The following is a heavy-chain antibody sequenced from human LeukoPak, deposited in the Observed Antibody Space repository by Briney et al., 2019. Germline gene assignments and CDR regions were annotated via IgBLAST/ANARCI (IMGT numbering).Heavy chain of an antibody. CDR1: GGSNSSYY. CDR3: ARDTIDSLADY. J-gene: IGHJ4*02. Sequence: SETLSLTCTISGGSNSSYYWSWIRQPPGKGLEWIGYIYYSGSANYNPSLKSRVTISVDTSKNQFSLRLSSVTAADTAVYFCARDTIDSLADYWGQGTLVTVSS. V-gene: IGHV4-59*01. CDR2: IYYSGSA. D-gene: IGHD3-9*01.